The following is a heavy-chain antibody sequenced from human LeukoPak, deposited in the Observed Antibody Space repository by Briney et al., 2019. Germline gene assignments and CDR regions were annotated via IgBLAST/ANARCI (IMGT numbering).Heavy chain of an antibody. V-gene: IGHV1-24*01. CDR1: GYTLTELS. CDR2: FDPEDGET. Sequence: ASVKVSCKVSGYTLTELSMHWVRQAPGKGLEWMGGFDPEDGETIYAQKFQGRVTMTEDTSTDTAYMELSSLRSEDAAVYYCARSMVLGVISALDYWGQGTLVTVSS. J-gene: IGHJ4*02. D-gene: IGHD3-10*01. CDR3: ARSMVLGVISALDY.